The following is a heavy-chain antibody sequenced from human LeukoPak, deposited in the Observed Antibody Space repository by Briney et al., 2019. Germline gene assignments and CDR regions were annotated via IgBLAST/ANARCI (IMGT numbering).Heavy chain of an antibody. J-gene: IGHJ4*02. CDR3: ARLYTRTTVTLDY. D-gene: IGHD4-17*01. V-gene: IGHV4-39*01. CDR2: IYYGGST. Sequence: GSLRLSCTGSGFTFRSYSMDWVRQPPGKGLEWIGHIYYGGSTYYNPSLKSRVTISVDTSKNQFSLKVSSVTAADTAVYYCARLYTRTTVTLDYWGQGTLVTVSS. CDR1: GFTFRSYS.